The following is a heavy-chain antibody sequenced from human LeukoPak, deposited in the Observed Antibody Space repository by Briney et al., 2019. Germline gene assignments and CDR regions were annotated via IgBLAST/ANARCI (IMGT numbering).Heavy chain of an antibody. D-gene: IGHD4-17*01. CDR3: ARGFDSGDFALEF. J-gene: IGHJ4*02. CDR2: INPNTGGT. CDR1: GYTFTGHF. V-gene: IGHV1-2*02. Sequence: GASVKVSCKTSGYTFTGHFMHWVRQVPGQGPEWMGLINPNTGGTKYAQNLQGRVTLTRDTSITTVYMELSRLRSDDTATYYCARGFDSGDFALEFWGQGTLVTVSA.